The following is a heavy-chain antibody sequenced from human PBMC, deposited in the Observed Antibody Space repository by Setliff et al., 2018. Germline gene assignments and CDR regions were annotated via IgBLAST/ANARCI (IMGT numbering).Heavy chain of an antibody. CDR3: AGTPARGTTWLSPFDY. CDR2: IQSSGNT. D-gene: IGHD5-12*01. CDR1: GGSVGSGNFY. V-gene: IGHV4-61*02. J-gene: IGHJ4*02. Sequence: PSETLSLTCTVSGGSVGSGNFYWSWIRQTAGKGLEWIGLIQSSGNTNYNPSLQSRVTISIDTSKNQFSLKMTSVTAADTALYYCAGTPARGTTWLSPFDYWGQGTPVTVSS.